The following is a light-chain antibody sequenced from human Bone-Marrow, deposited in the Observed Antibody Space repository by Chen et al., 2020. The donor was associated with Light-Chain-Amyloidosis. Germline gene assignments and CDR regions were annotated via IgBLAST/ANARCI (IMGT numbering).Light chain of an antibody. V-gene: IGLV2-14*03. CDR2: DVR. CDR1: SSDVGGYDY. J-gene: IGLJ2*01. Sequence: QSALTQPASVSASPGQSITIYCTGSSSDVGGYDYVSWYQQHPGKAPKLLIYDVRIRPSGVSNRFSCSKSGNPASLAISGLLTEDEAAYYCSSYTSSSAPVVFGGGTKLTVL. CDR3: SSYTSSSAPVV.